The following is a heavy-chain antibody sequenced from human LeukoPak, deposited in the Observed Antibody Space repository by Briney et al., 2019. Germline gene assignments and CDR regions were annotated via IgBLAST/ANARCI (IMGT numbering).Heavy chain of an antibody. Sequence: GGSLRLSCAASGFTFDDYAMHWVRQAPGKGLEWVSGISWNSGSIGYADSVKGRFTISRDNAENSLYLQMNSLRAEDMALYYCAKDIGPRGQYYFDYWGQGALVTVSS. J-gene: IGHJ4*02. CDR2: ISWNSGSI. D-gene: IGHD3-16*01. V-gene: IGHV3-9*03. CDR1: GFTFDDYA. CDR3: AKDIGPRGQYYFDY.